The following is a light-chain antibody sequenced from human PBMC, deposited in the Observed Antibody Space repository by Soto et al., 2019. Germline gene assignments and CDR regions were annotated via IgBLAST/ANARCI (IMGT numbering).Light chain of an antibody. CDR2: GAS. Sequence: EIVLTQSPGTLSLSPGVRATLSCRASQSVSSSYLAWYQQKPGQAPRLLIYGASSRATGIPDRFSGSGSGTDFTLTISRLEPEDFAVYYCQQYGSSPWTFGQGTKGDIK. J-gene: IGKJ1*01. CDR1: QSVSSSY. V-gene: IGKV3-20*01. CDR3: QQYGSSPWT.